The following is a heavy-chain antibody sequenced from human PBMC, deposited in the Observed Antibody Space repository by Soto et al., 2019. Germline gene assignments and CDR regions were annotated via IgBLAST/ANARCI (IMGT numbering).Heavy chain of an antibody. D-gene: IGHD3-10*01. CDR3: ARTPFSGWFDP. J-gene: IGHJ5*02. CDR2: ISYDGSNK. Sequence: QVQLVESGGGVVQPGRSLRLSCAASGFTFSSYAMHWVRQAPGKGLEWVAVISYDGSNKYYADSVKGRFTISRDNSKNTLYLQMNSLRAEGTAVYYCARTPFSGWFDPWGQGTLVTVSS. V-gene: IGHV3-30-3*01. CDR1: GFTFSSYA.